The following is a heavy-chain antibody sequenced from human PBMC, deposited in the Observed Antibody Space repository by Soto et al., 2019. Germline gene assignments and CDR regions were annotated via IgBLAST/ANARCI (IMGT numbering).Heavy chain of an antibody. CDR1: GFTFSSYG. D-gene: IGHD6-19*01. CDR3: AKEGDSSGSIDY. V-gene: IGHV3-30*18. J-gene: IGHJ4*02. CDR2: ISYDGSNK. Sequence: QVQLVESGGGVVQPGRSLRLSCAASGFTFSSYGMHWVRQAPGKGLEWVAVISYDGSNKYYADSVKGRFTISRDNSKNTLYLQMNSRRAEDTAVYYCAKEGDSSGSIDYWGQGTLVTVSS.